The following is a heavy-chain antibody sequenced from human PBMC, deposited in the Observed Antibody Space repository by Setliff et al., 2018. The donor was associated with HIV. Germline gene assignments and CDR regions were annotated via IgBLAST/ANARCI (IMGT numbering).Heavy chain of an antibody. D-gene: IGHD2-2*01. CDR1: GFTFSNYW. CDR2: IKQDGREQ. V-gene: IGHV3-7*03. CDR3: ARVRCGSTDCH. J-gene: IGHJ4*02. Sequence: PGGSLRLSCAVSGFTFSNYWWSWLRQAPGKGLEWVANIKQDGREQNYVDSVKGRFTISRDNAKNSLYLQMNSLRAEYTAVYYCARVRCGSTDCHWGPGTLVTVSS.